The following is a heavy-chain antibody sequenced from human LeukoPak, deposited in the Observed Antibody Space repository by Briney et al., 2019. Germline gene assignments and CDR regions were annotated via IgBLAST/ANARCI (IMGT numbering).Heavy chain of an antibody. V-gene: IGHV4-38-2*02. D-gene: IGHD1-26*01. Sequence: ASETLSLTCTVSGYSISSGYYWGWIRQPPGKGLAWIGSIYHSGSTYYNPSLKSRVTISVDTSKNQFSLKLSSVTAADTAVYYCARRGGSYFDAFDIWGQGTMVTVSS. CDR1: GYSISSGYY. CDR2: IYHSGST. CDR3: ARRGGSYFDAFDI. J-gene: IGHJ3*02.